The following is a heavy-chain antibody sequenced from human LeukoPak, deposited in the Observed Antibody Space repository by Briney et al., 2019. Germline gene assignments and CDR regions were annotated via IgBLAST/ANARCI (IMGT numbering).Heavy chain of an antibody. D-gene: IGHD3-22*01. CDR1: GGSISSYY. Sequence: SETLSLTCTVSGGSISSYYWSWIRQPPGKGLEWIGEINHSGSTNYNPSLKSRVTISVDTSKNQFSLKLSSVTAADTAVYYCARRIRRDSSGYPRKPYAFDIWGQGTMVTVSS. CDR3: ARRIRRDSSGYPRKPYAFDI. V-gene: IGHV4-34*01. J-gene: IGHJ3*02. CDR2: INHSGST.